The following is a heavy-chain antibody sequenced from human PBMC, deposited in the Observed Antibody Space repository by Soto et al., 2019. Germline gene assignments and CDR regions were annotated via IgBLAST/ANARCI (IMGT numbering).Heavy chain of an antibody. V-gene: IGHV4-31*03. Sequence: QVQLQESGPGLVKPSQTLSLTCTVSGGSISSGGYYWSWIRQHPGKGLEWIGYISYSGSTYYNPSLKSRVTISLHTSKNHFSLKLSSVTAADTAVYYCARSGDYYFVYWGQGTLVTVSS. CDR1: GGSISSGGYY. CDR3: ARSGDYYFVY. J-gene: IGHJ4*02. D-gene: IGHD4-17*01. CDR2: ISYSGST.